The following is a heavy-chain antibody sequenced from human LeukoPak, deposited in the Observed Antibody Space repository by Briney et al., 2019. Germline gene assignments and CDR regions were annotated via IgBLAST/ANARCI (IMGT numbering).Heavy chain of an antibody. Sequence: PGGSLRLSCAASGFTVSSNYMSWVRQAPGKGLEWVSAITGSGGSTYYADSVKGRFTISRDNSKNTLYLQMNSLRVEDTAVYYCANDNWGEWLLPYWGQGTLVTVSS. CDR1: GFTVSSNY. CDR3: ANDNWGEWLLPY. J-gene: IGHJ4*02. V-gene: IGHV3-23*01. CDR2: ITGSGGST. D-gene: IGHD3-22*01.